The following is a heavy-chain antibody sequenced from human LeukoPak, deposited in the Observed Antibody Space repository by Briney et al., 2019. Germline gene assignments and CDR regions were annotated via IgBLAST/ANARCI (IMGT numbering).Heavy chain of an antibody. V-gene: IGHV3-7*01. CDR2: IKQDGSEK. CDR1: GFTFSSYS. CDR3: ARENYFDY. J-gene: IGHJ4*02. Sequence: PGGSLRLSCAASGFTFSSYSMNWVRQAPGKGLEWVANIKQDGSEKYYVDSVKGRFTISGDNAKNSLYLQMNSLRAEDTAVYYCARENYFDYWGQGTLVTVSS.